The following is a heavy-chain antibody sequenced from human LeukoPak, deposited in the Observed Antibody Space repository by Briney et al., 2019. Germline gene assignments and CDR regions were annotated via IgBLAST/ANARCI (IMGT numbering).Heavy chain of an antibody. D-gene: IGHD3-10*01. CDR2: ISYDGSNK. V-gene: IGHV3-30*18. CDR3: ANDFTMVRGVIQPLDY. CDR1: GFTFSSYG. Sequence: PGGSLRLSCAASGFTFSSYGMHWVRQAPGKGLEWVAVISYDGSNKYYADSVKGRFTISRDNSKNTLYLQMNSLRAEDTAVYYCANDFTMVRGVIQPLDYWGQGTLVTVSS. J-gene: IGHJ4*02.